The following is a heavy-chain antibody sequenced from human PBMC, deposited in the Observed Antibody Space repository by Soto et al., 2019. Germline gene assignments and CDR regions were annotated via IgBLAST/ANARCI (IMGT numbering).Heavy chain of an antibody. J-gene: IGHJ6*02. CDR3: ARLGYSSSWYYYYYYGMDV. CDR1: GYTFTSYD. V-gene: IGHV1-8*01. D-gene: IGHD6-13*01. CDR2: MNPNSGNT. Sequence: QVQLVQSGAEVKKPGASVQVSCKASGYTFTSYDINWVRQATGQGLEWMGWMNPNSGNTGYAQKFQGRVTMTRNTSTSTAYMELSSLRSDDTAVYYCARLGYSSSWYYYYYYGMDVWGQWTTVTVSS.